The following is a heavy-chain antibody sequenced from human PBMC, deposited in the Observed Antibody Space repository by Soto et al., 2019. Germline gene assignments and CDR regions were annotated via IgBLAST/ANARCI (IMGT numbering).Heavy chain of an antibody. CDR2: IYYSGST. J-gene: IGHJ5*02. CDR3: ARQIPDIVVVPAAMRHWFDP. Sequence: QVQLQESGPGLVKPSETLSLTCTVSGGSISSYYWSWIRQPPGKGLEWIGYIYYSGSTNYNPSLKRPTTISVNTSKNQFSLKLSSVTAADTAVYYCARQIPDIVVVPAAMRHWFDPWGQGTLVTVSS. CDR1: GGSISSYY. V-gene: IGHV4-59*08. D-gene: IGHD2-2*01.